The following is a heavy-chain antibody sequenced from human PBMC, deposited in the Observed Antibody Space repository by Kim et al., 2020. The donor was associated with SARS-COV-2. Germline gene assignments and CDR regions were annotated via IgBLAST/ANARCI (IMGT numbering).Heavy chain of an antibody. D-gene: IGHD6-13*01. CDR2: IYYSGST. CDR1: GGSISSGGYY. V-gene: IGHV4-31*03. CDR3: ARGVAAAGRWYFDL. Sequence: SETLSLTCTVSGGSISSGGYYWSWIRQHPGKGLEWIGYIYYSGSTYYNPSLKSRVTISVDTSKNQFSLMLSSVTAADTAVYYCARGVAAAGRWYFDLWGRGTLVTVSS. J-gene: IGHJ2*01.